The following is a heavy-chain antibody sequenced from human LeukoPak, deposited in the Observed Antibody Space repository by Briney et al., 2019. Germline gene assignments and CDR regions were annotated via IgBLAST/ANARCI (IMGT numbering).Heavy chain of an antibody. V-gene: IGHV1-46*02. CDR1: GDTFNSDH. CDR3: ATGADILTPFDN. D-gene: IGHD3-9*01. J-gene: IGHJ4*02. CDR2: LNPSGGRT. Sequence: ASVKVSCKSSGDTFNSDHLHWVRQAPGHEFERMGILNPSGGRTRNAEKFQDRLFLTMDMSTNTVYMELNSLTSEDTAVYYCATGADILTPFDNWGQGSLVTVSS.